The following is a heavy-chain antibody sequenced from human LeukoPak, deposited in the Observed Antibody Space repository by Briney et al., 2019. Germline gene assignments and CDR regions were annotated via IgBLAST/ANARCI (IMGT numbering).Heavy chain of an antibody. CDR3: AKHYGSGTYSFDY. Sequence: QPGGSLRLSCAASGFTFSSYAMSWVRQAPGKGLEWVSTFRGVGSTTYYADSVKGRFTISRDNSKNTLSLQMNSLRAEDTAVYYCAKHYGSGTYSFDYWGQGTLVTVSS. D-gene: IGHD3-10*01. V-gene: IGHV3-23*01. CDR1: GFTFSSYA. CDR2: FRGVGSTT. J-gene: IGHJ4*02.